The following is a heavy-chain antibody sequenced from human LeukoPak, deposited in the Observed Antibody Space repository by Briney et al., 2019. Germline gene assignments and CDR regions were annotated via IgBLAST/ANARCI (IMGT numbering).Heavy chain of an antibody. CDR1: GFTFSGFR. D-gene: IGHD2-2*01. CDR2: VNHDSRNI. V-gene: IGHV3-21*01. Sequence: PGGSLRLSCAAPGFTFSGFRMNWVRQAPGKGLERVSSVNHDSRNIYYGDSVKGRFTVSRDNAKNSLYLQMKSLRAEDTAVYYCARDYIGVVPPVNNWFDPWGQGTLVTVSS. CDR3: ARDYIGVVPPVNNWFDP. J-gene: IGHJ5*02.